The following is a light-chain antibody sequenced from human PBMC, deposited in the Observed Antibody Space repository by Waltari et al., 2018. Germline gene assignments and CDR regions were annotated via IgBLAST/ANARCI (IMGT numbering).Light chain of an antibody. J-gene: IGKJ4*01. CDR3: QQYNTVPLT. CDR1: QGISSW. Sequence: DIQMTQSPSSLSASVGDRVTITCRTSQGISSWLAWYQQKPGKAPNLLIYEASSLQSGVPQRFSGSGYGTDFTLTISSLQPEDFATYYCQQYNTVPLTFGGGTKVEIK. V-gene: IGKV1-12*01. CDR2: EAS.